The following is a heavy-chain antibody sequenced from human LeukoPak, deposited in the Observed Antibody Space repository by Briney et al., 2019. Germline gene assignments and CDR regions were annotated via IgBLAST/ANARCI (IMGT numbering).Heavy chain of an antibody. J-gene: IGHJ6*03. CDR3: ARTPARFDWLLSGLTYYYYYMDV. CDR1: GGSISSYY. Sequence: SETLSLTCTVSGGSISSYYWSWIRQPPGKGLEWIGYIYYSGSTNYNPSLKSRVTISVDTSKNQFSLKLSSVTAADTAVYYCARTPARFDWLLSGLTYYYYYMDVWGKGTTVTVSS. CDR2: IYYSGST. V-gene: IGHV4-59*01. D-gene: IGHD3-9*01.